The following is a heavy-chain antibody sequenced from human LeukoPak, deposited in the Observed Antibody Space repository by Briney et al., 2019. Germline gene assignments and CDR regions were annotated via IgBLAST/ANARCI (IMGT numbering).Heavy chain of an antibody. CDR1: GDTLNTYP. CDR3: ARRTYSSSSSIFDY. J-gene: IGHJ4*02. Sequence: ASVKVSCKPSGDTLNTYPITWVRQAPGQGLEWMGWISAYNGNTNYAQKVQGRVTMTTDKSTSTAYMELRSLRSDDTAVYYCARRTYSSSSSIFDYWGQGTLVTVSS. D-gene: IGHD6-6*01. V-gene: IGHV1-18*01. CDR2: ISAYNGNT.